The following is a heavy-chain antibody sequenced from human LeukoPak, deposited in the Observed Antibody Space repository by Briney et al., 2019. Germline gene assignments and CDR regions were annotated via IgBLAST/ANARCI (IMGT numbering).Heavy chain of an antibody. V-gene: IGHV3-48*03. CDR1: GFTFSSYE. CDR2: ISSSGSTI. Sequence: SGGSLRLSCAASGFTFSSYEMNWVRQAPGKGLEWVSYISSSGSTIYYADSVKGRFTISRDNAKNSLYLQMNSPRAEDTAVYYCARGEGYYYDSSGLLVYWGQGTLVTVSS. J-gene: IGHJ4*02. CDR3: ARGEGYYYDSSGLLVY. D-gene: IGHD3-22*01.